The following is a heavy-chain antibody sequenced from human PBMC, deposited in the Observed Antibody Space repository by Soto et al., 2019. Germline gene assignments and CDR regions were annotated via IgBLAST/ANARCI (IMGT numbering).Heavy chain of an antibody. J-gene: IGHJ4*02. Sequence: EVQLLESGGGLVQPGGSLRLTCAASGFTFSSYAMSWVRQAPGKGLEWVSAISGSGGSTYYADFVKSRFTISRDNSKSTLYLQMNSVSVEDMAVDYCAKEHRYVDWCFDYCGGGALVVVSS. V-gene: IGHV3-23*01. D-gene: IGHD3-9*01. CDR1: GFTFSSYA. CDR2: ISGSGGST. CDR3: AKEHRYVDWCFDY.